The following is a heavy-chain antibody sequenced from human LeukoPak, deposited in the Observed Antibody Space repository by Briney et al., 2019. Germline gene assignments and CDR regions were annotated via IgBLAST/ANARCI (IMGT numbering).Heavy chain of an antibody. Sequence: SETLSLTCTVSGGSMSSYYWSWIRQPPGKGLEWIGYIYYSGCTNYNPSLKGRVTISEDTSKTPFSLKLSSVPAADTAVYYCARLRFFRDSYYGMDVWGQGTTVTVSS. CDR2: IYYSGCT. D-gene: IGHD3-3*01. CDR3: ARLRFFRDSYYGMDV. V-gene: IGHV4-59*01. J-gene: IGHJ6*02. CDR1: GGSMSSYY.